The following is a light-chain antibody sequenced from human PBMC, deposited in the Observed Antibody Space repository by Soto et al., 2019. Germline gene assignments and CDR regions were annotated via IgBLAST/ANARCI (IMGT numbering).Light chain of an antibody. Sequence: EIVLTQSPGTLSLSPGESATLSCRASQSVSSHYLAWYQQKPGQAPRLLIYGASRGAAGIPDRFSGSGSGTDFTLTISRLKPEDFAVYFCQQYGISPMFTFGQGTKLAVK. CDR2: GAS. CDR1: QSVSSHY. V-gene: IGKV3-20*01. CDR3: QQYGISPMFT. J-gene: IGKJ2*01.